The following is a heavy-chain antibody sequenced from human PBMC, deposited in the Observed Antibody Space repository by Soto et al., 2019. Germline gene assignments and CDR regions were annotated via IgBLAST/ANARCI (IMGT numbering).Heavy chain of an antibody. CDR3: ARSEATGLDY. J-gene: IGHJ4*02. V-gene: IGHV4-4*02. CDR2: AHHSGRT. D-gene: IGHD1-26*01. CDR1: GGSMSSSNW. Sequence: QVQLQESGPGLVKPSGTLSLTCTVSGGSMSSSNWWNWVRQSPGKGLEWIGEAHHSGRTNYNPSLKSRFTISVDKSKNHFSRKLSYVTAADTAVYYCARSEATGLDYWGQGTLVTVSS.